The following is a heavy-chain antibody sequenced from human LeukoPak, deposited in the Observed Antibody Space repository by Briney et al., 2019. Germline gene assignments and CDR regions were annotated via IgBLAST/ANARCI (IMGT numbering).Heavy chain of an antibody. CDR2: INHSGST. CDR3: SRGPTIAARRYNWFDP. J-gene: IGHJ5*02. Sequence: SETLSLTCAVYGGSFSGYYWSWIREPPGKGLEWIGEINHSGSTNYNPSLKSRVTISVDTSKNQFSLKLSSVTAADTAVYYFSRGPTIAARRYNWFDPWGQGTLVTVSS. D-gene: IGHD6-6*01. V-gene: IGHV4-34*01. CDR1: GGSFSGYY.